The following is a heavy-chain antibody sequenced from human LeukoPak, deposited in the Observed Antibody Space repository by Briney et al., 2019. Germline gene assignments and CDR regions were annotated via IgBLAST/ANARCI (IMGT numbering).Heavy chain of an antibody. CDR3: ARGGEVVVANGWFDP. V-gene: IGHV4-59*01. D-gene: IGHD2-15*01. J-gene: IGHJ5*02. CDR2: IYYSGST. CDR1: RHSISSGYY. Sequence: PSETLSLTCSVSRHSISSGYYWGWIRQPPGKGLEWIGYIYYSGSTNYNPSLKSRVTISVDTSKNQFSLKLSSVTAADTAVYYCARGGEVVVANGWFDPWGQGTLVTVSS.